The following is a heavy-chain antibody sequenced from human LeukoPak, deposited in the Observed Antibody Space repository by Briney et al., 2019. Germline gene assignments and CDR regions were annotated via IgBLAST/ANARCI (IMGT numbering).Heavy chain of an antibody. CDR1: GFSFHNYA. Sequence: QSGGSLRLSCATSGFSFHNYAMTWVRQAPGKGLDWVASISGRGTTTYYGDSVKDRFIISRDNSSRIMYLQMSGLRPEDTALYYCARRFCNTVRRWGGFDSWGRGTLVTVSS. CDR3: ARRFCNTVRRWGGFDS. J-gene: IGHJ4*02. D-gene: IGHD3-3*01. V-gene: IGHV3-23*01. CDR2: ISGRGTTT.